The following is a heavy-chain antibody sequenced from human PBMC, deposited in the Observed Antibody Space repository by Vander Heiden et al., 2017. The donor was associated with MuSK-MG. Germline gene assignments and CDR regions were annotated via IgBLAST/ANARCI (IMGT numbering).Heavy chain of an antibody. J-gene: IGHJ3*02. CDR2: IWYDGSNK. CDR3: ARGRAVVYAFDI. V-gene: IGHV3-33*01. Sequence: QVQLVESGGGVVQPGRSLRLSCAASGFTFSSDGMRWVRQAPGKGLEWVAVIWYDGSNKYYADSVKGRFTISRDNSKNTLYLQMNSLRAEDTAVYYCARGRAVVYAFDIWGQGTMVTVSS. D-gene: IGHD6-19*01. CDR1: GFTFSSDG.